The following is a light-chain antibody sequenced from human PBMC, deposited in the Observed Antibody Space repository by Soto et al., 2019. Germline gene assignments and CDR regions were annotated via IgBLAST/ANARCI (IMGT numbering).Light chain of an antibody. V-gene: IGKV3-15*01. CDR2: GAS. CDR3: QQYNNLPPGYT. J-gene: IGKJ2*01. CDR1: QSVSSN. Sequence: EIVMTQSPATLSVSPGERATLSCRASQSVSSNLAWYQQKPGQAPRLLIYGASTRATGIPARFSGSGSGTEFTLTISSLQSEDFAVYYWQQYNNLPPGYTFGQGTKLEIK.